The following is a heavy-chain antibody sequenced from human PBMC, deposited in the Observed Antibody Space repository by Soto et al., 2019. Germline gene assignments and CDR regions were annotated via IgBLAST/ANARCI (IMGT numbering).Heavy chain of an antibody. CDR2: ISSSSRTI. CDR3: ARVPTRALDY. J-gene: IGHJ4*02. Sequence: EVQLVDSGGGLVQPGGSLRLSCAASGFTFSSYTMNWVRQAPGKGLEWISYISSSSRTIYYADSVKGRFTISRDNAQNSLYLQMTSLRDEDTAVYYCARVPTRALDYWGQGTLVTASS. D-gene: IGHD1-26*01. V-gene: IGHV3-48*02. CDR1: GFTFSSYT.